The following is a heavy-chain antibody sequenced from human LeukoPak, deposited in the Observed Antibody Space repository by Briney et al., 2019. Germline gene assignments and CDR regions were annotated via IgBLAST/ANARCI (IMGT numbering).Heavy chain of an antibody. D-gene: IGHD6-13*01. CDR2: IKQDGSEK. Sequence: GGSLRLSCAASGFTFSSYWMSWVRQAPGKGLEWEANIKQDGSEKYYVDSVKGRFTISRDNAKNSLYLQMNSLRAEDTAVYYCARFGGSSWSLTYYFDYWGQGTLVTVSS. J-gene: IGHJ4*02. V-gene: IGHV3-7*01. CDR3: ARFGGSSWSLTYYFDY. CDR1: GFTFSSYW.